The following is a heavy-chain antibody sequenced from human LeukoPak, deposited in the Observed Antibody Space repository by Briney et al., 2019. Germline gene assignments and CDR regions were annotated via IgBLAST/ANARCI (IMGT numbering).Heavy chain of an antibody. V-gene: IGHV5-51*01. CDR1: GYSFTGYW. CDR3: ARVLLWFGELSGYFDY. D-gene: IGHD3-10*01. J-gene: IGHJ4*02. CDR2: IYPGDSDT. Sequence: GESLKISCKGSGYSFTGYWIGWVRQMPGKGLEWMGIIYPGDSDTRYSPSFQGQVTISADKSISTAYLQWSSLKASDTAMYYRARVLLWFGELSGYFDYWGQGTLVTVSS.